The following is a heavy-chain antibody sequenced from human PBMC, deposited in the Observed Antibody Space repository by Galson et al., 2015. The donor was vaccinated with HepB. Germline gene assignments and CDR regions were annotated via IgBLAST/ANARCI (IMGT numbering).Heavy chain of an antibody. V-gene: IGHV5-10-1*01. CDR3: ARTEGMYSSSDD. J-gene: IGHJ4*02. CDR2: IDPSDSYT. Sequence: QSGAEVKKPGESLRISCKGSGYSFSSYWITWVRQMPGKGLEWMGRIDPSDSYTNYSPSFQGHVTISADKSINTAYLQWRSLKASDTAMYYCARTEGMYSSSDDWGQGSLVDVSS. CDR1: GYSFSSYW. D-gene: IGHD6-6*01.